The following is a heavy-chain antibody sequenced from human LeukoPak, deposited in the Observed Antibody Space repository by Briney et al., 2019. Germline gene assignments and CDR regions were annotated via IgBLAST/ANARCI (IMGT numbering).Heavy chain of an antibody. CDR1: GFTFSSYA. Sequence: PGEALRLSCAASGFTFSSYAMSWVRQAPGKGLEWVSAISGSGGSTYYADSVKGRFTISRDNSKNTLYLQMNSLRAEDTAVYYCAKASYYDFWSGYNNYFDYWGQGTLVTVSS. D-gene: IGHD3-3*01. CDR3: AKASYYDFWSGYNNYFDY. CDR2: ISGSGGST. V-gene: IGHV3-23*01. J-gene: IGHJ4*02.